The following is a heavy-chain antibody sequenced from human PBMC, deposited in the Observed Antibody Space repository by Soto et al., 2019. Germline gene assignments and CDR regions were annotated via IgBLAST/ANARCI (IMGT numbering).Heavy chain of an antibody. CDR1: GYSFTSYW. J-gene: IGHJ6*02. D-gene: IGHD2-2*01. Sequence: GESLKISCKGSGYSFTSYWISWVRQMPGKGLEWMGRIDPSDSYTNYSPSFQGHVTISADKSISTAYLQWSSLKASDTAMYYCARHPQLEPEVVVPAAPDWDVWGQGTTVTVSS. CDR3: ARHPQLEPEVVVPAAPDWDV. V-gene: IGHV5-10-1*01. CDR2: IDPSDSYT.